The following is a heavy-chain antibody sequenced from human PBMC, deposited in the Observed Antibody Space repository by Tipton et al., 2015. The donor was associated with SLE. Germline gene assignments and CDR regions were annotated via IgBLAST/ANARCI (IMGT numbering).Heavy chain of an antibody. CDR1: GYTFSSYP. D-gene: IGHD3-10*01. CDR2: INTGEGNT. V-gene: IGHV1-3*04. CDR3: ARIRLLWSDTKGYFDY. J-gene: IGHJ4*02. Sequence: QLVQSGPEVKKPGASVKVSCKTSGYTFSSYPIHWVRQAPGQRLEWMGWINTGEGNTKYSQKFQGRLTITTDASASTAYMDLSGLRSEDTAVYYCARIRLLWSDTKGYFDYWGQGTLVTVSS.